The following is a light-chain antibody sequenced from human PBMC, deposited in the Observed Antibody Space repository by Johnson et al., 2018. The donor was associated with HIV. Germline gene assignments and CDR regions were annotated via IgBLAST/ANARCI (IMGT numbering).Light chain of an antibody. J-gene: IGLJ1*01. Sequence: QSVLTQPPSVSAAPGQKVTISCSGSNSNIGNNYVSWYQQFSGTAPKLLIYENNKRPSGIPDRFSGSKSGTSATLGITGLQTGDEADYYCGTWDNSLGVFFVFGTGTKVTVL. V-gene: IGLV1-51*02. CDR1: NSNIGNNY. CDR3: GTWDNSLGVFFV. CDR2: ENN.